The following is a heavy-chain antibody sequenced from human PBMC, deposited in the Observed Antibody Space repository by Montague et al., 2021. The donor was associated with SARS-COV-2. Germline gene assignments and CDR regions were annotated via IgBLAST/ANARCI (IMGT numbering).Heavy chain of an antibody. CDR1: GFDFFNFD. Sequence: SLRLSCAASGFDFFNFDMAWVRQAPGRGLEWISDISSSGATILYADSLKGRFTISRDNIQKSPYLQMNSLRAEDTAVCYCATNKYCTLHDCLHGRHYFDHWGQGTLVTVSS. D-gene: IGHD2-8*01. J-gene: IGHJ4*02. CDR3: ATNKYCTLHDCLHGRHYFDH. CDR2: ISSSGATI. V-gene: IGHV3-48*03.